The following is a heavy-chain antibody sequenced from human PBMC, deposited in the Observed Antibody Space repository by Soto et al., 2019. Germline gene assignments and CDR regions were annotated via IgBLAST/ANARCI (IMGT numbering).Heavy chain of an antibody. D-gene: IGHD3-3*01. Sequence: PSETLSLTCTVSGGSISSSSYYWGWIRQPPGKGLEWIGSIYYSGSTYYNPSLKSRVTISVDTSKNQFSLKLSSVTAADTAVYYCARHVGTFFGVALLDYGGQGTLVPVSS. CDR2: IYYSGST. CDR3: ARHVGTFFGVALLDY. V-gene: IGHV4-39*01. J-gene: IGHJ4*02. CDR1: GGSISSSSYY.